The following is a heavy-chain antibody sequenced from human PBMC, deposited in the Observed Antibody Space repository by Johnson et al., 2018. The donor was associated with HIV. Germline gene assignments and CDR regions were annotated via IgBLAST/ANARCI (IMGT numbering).Heavy chain of an antibody. D-gene: IGHD1-26*01. CDR2: ITGTGGST. CDR3: AREQGSGSYSIHAFDI. CDR1: GFTFSSYG. J-gene: IGHJ3*02. Sequence: VQLVESGGDLVKPGGSLRLSCAASGFTFSSYGMSWVRQAPGKGLEWVSGITGTGGSTYYADSVKGRFTISRDNSKNTLYLQMNSLRAEDTAVYYCAREQGSGSYSIHAFDIWGQGTMVTVSS. V-gene: IGHV3-23*04.